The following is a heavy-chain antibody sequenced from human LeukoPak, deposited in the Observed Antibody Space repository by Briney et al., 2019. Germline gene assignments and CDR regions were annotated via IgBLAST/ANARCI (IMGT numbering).Heavy chain of an antibody. V-gene: IGHV1-8*01. Sequence: ASVKVSCKASGYTFTSYYINWVRQATGQGLEWMGWMNPNSGNTGYVQKFQGRVTMTRNTSISTAYMELSSLRSEDTAVYYCARKGRVCCTGNWFDPWGQGTLVTVSS. D-gene: IGHD2-8*01. CDR2: MNPNSGNT. CDR3: ARKGRVCCTGNWFDP. CDR1: GYTFTSYY. J-gene: IGHJ5*02.